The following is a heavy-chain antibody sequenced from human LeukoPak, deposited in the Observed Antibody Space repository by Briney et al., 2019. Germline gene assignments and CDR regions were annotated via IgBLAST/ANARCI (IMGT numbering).Heavy chain of an antibody. J-gene: IGHJ5*02. V-gene: IGHV3-23*01. Sequence: GGSLRLSCAASGFTFSSYAMSWVRQAPGKGLEWVSAISGSGGSTYYADSVKGRFTISRDNSKNTLYLQMNSLRAEDTAVYYRAKDYYYGSGTPPNWFDPWGQGTLVTVSS. CDR2: ISGSGGST. CDR3: AKDYYYGSGTPPNWFDP. D-gene: IGHD3-10*01. CDR1: GFTFSSYA.